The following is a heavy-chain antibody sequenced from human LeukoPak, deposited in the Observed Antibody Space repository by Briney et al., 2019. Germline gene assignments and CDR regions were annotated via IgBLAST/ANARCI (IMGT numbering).Heavy chain of an antibody. V-gene: IGHV3-9*01. CDR2: ISWNSGSI. D-gene: IGHD5-18*01. J-gene: IGHJ4*02. Sequence: GGSLRLSCEASGYTFDDYAMHWVRQAPGKGLEWVSAISWNSGSIGYADSVKGRFTISRDNGRNSLYLQMNSLRTEDTALYYCAKGHTYGLGESYLDFWGQGTLVSVSS. CDR3: AKGHTYGLGESYLDF. CDR1: GYTFDDYA.